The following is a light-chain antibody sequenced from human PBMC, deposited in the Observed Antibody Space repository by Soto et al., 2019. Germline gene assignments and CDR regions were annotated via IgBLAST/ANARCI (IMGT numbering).Light chain of an antibody. V-gene: IGLV2-14*01. J-gene: IGLJ2*01. CDR3: CSYTTSSTVV. CDR1: SSDVGAYNY. Sequence: QSALTQPASVSGSTGQSITISCNGTSSDVGAYNYVSWYQQYPGKAPKVMIYDVSNRPSGVSNRFSGSKSGNTASLTISGLQAEDEADYYCCSYTTSSTVVFGGGTQLTVL. CDR2: DVS.